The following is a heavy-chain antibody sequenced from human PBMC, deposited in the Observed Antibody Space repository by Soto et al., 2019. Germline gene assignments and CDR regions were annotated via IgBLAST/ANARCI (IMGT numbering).Heavy chain of an antibody. CDR3: ARGGGPNCGFYVY. CDR1: GGSISSYY. D-gene: IGHD7-27*01. CDR2: IYYSGTT. J-gene: IGHJ4*02. V-gene: IGHV4-59*08. Sequence: QVQLQESGPGLVKPSETLSLTCTVSGGSISSYYWSWIRQSPGKGLEWIGYIYYSGTTAYNPSLKSRVTISVDPSKNQFSLKLNSVTAADTAVYYCARGGGPNCGFYVYWGQGTLVTVSS.